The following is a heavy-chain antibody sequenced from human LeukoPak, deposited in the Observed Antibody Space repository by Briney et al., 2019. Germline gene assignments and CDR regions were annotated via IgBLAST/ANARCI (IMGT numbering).Heavy chain of an antibody. CDR3: ARRRRGWIDY. Sequence: SGPTLVNPTQTLTLTCTFSGFSLSTSAVCVNWIRQPPGKTLDRLAGIDWDDDKYYSTSLKTRLTISKDTSKNQVVLTMTNMDPEDTATYYCARRRRGWIDYWGQGTLVTVSS. J-gene: IGHJ4*02. D-gene: IGHD2-15*01. CDR2: IDWDDDK. V-gene: IGHV2-70*11. CDR1: GFSLSTSAVC.